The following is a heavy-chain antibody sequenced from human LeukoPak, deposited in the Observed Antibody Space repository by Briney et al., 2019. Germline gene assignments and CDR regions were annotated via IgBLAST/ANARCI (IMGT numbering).Heavy chain of an antibody. CDR3: ARDCSSTSCDTEYFDY. CDR2: IIPIFGTA. V-gene: IGHV1-69*05. CDR1: GGTFSSYA. J-gene: IGHJ4*02. Sequence: ASVKVSCKASGGTFSSYAISWVRQAPGQGLEWMGGIIPIFGTANYAQKFQGRVTITTDESTSTAYMELSSLRSEDTAVYYCARDCSSTSCDTEYFDYWGQGTLVTVSS. D-gene: IGHD2-2*02.